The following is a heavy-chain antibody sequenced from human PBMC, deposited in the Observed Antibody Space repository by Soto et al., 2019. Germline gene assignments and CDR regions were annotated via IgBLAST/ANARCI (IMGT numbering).Heavy chain of an antibody. CDR3: ARDQQCLVPVPLNVDF. CDR1: GYTFRDYG. Sequence: QVQLVQSGAEVKKPGASVKVSCKASGYTFRDYGISWVRQAPGQGLEWMGWISAFNGNTNYTKKFQDRVTVTTDTSTNTAYMELRSLRSDDTAVYYCARDQQCLVPVPLNVDFWGPGTPVIVS. D-gene: IGHD6-19*01. CDR2: ISAFNGNT. V-gene: IGHV1-18*01. J-gene: IGHJ4*02.